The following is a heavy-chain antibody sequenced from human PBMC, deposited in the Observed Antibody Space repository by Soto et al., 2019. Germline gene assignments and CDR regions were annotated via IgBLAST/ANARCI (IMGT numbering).Heavy chain of an antibody. J-gene: IGHJ6*02. CDR1: GGTFSSYA. CDR3: AREDDSYGGYYYYGMDV. D-gene: IGHD5-18*01. CDR2: IIPIFGTA. V-gene: IGHV1-69*13. Sequence: SVKVSCKASGGTFSSYAISWVRQAPGQGLEWMGGIIPIFGTANYAQKFQGRVTITADESTSTAYMELNSLRAEDTAVYYCAREDDSYGGYYYYGMDVWGQGTTVTVSS.